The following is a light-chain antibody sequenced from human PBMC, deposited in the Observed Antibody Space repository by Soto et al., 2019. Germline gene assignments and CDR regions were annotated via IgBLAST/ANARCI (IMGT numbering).Light chain of an antibody. V-gene: IGLV1-51*02. CDR1: SSNIGNNY. CDR2: END. J-gene: IGLJ3*02. CDR3: GTWDTSLSARVFGV. Sequence: QSVLTQPPSVSAAPGQKVTISCSGSSSNIGNNYVSWYQQLPGTAPKLLIYENDKRPSGIPDRFSGSKSGTSATLDITGLQTGDEADYYCGTWDTSLSARVFGVFCGGTKVTDL.